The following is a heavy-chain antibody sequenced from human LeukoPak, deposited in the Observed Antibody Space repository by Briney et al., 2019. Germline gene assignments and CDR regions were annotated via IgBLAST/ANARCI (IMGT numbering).Heavy chain of an antibody. CDR3: AKGGLSGSKEGFDY. Sequence: GGSLRLSCAASGFTFSSYAMSWVRQAPGKGLEWVSAISGGGGNKYYADSVKGRFAISRDNSKHTLYLQMNSLRAEDTAVYYCAKGGLSGSKEGFDYWGQGTLVTVSS. J-gene: IGHJ4*02. CDR1: GFTFSSYA. CDR2: ISGGGGNK. V-gene: IGHV3-23*01. D-gene: IGHD1-26*01.